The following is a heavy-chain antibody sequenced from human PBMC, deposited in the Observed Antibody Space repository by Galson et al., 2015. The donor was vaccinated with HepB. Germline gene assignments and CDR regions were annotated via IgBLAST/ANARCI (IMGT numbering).Heavy chain of an antibody. V-gene: IGHV1-3*01. J-gene: IGHJ3*02. CDR1: GYTFTSYA. Sequence: SVKVSCKASGYTFTSYAMHWVRQAPGQRLEWMGWINAGNGNTKYSQKFQGRVTITRDTSASTAYMELSSLRSEDTAVYHCARVRYCSGGSCYSGGAFDIWGQGTMVTVSS. CDR3: ARVRYCSGGSCYSGGAFDI. D-gene: IGHD2-15*01. CDR2: INAGNGNT.